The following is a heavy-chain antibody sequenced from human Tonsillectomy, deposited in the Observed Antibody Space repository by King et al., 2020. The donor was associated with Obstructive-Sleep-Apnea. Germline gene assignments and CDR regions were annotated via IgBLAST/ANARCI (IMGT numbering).Heavy chain of an antibody. D-gene: IGHD2-2*01. CDR3: ARGGIVVVPAAMDYYYGMDV. CDR1: CYTFTSYG. V-gene: IGHV1-18*04. Sequence: VQLVESGAEGKKPGASVKVSCKAACYTFTSYGISLVRQAPGQGLVWRGLISAYKCNTNYAQSRQGTVTMTTETSTGTAYMELRSLRSDDTAVYYCARGGIVVVPAAMDYYYGMDVWGQGTTVTVSS. J-gene: IGHJ6*02. CDR2: ISAYKCNT.